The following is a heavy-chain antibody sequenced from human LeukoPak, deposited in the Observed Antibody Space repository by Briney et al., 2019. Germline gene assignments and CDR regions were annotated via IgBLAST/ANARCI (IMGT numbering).Heavy chain of an antibody. D-gene: IGHD6-6*01. CDR2: IRYDGSNK. CDR1: GFTFSSYG. CDR3: AKDRIAARHIIDY. Sequence: GGSLRLSWAASGFTFSSYGMHWVRQAPGKGLEWVAFIRYDGSNKYYADSVKGRFTISRDNSKNTLYLQMNSLRAEDTAVYYCAKDRIAARHIIDYWGQGTLVTVSS. V-gene: IGHV3-30*02. J-gene: IGHJ4*02.